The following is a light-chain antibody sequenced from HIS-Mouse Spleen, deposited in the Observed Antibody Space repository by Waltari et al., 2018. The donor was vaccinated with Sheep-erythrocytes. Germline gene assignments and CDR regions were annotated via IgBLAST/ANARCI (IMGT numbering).Light chain of an antibody. V-gene: IGLV2-11*01. Sequence: QSALTQPRPVSWSPAQSVTISSTGATSSDVGFNYCSWYQQHPGKAPQLIIYDVSKRPSGVPDRFSGSKSGNTASLTISGLQAEDEADYYCCSYAGSYNHVFATGTKVTVL. CDR1: TSSDVGFNY. CDR3: CSYAGSYNHV. CDR2: DVS. J-gene: IGLJ1*01.